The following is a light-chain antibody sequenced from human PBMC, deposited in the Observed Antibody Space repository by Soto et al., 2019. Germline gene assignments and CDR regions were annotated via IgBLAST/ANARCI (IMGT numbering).Light chain of an antibody. CDR3: QKYNSAPLT. V-gene: IGKV1-27*01. J-gene: IGKJ4*01. CDR2: AAS. CDR1: QGIGVC. Sequence: DIQMTQSPSSLSASLGDRVTITCRASQGIGVCLAWFQQKPGKVPKLLIYAASTLQSGVPSRFSGSGSGTDFTLTISSLQPEDFATYYCQKYNSAPLTFGGGTKVEIK.